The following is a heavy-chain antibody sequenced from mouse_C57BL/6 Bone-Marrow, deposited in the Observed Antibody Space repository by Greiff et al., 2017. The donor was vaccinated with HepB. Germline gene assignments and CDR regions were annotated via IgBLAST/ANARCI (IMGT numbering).Heavy chain of an antibody. CDR3: ARDGENKFAY. V-gene: IGHV5-4*01. J-gene: IGHJ3*01. Sequence: EVHLVESGGGLVKPGGSLKLSCAASGFTFSSYAMSWVRQTPEKRLEWVATISDGGSYTYYPDNVKGRFTISRDNAKNNLYLQMSHLKSEDTAMYYCARDGENKFAYWGQGTLVTVSA. CDR2: ISDGGSYT. CDR1: GFTFSSYA.